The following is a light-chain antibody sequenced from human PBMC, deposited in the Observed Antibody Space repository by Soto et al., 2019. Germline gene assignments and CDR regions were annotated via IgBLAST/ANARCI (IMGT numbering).Light chain of an antibody. CDR2: KTS. J-gene: IGKJ1*01. Sequence: DILMTQSPSFLSASVGDIVTITCRASQSISTWVAWYQQKPGKAPKLLIYKTSSLESGVPSKFSGSGSGTEFTLTISSLQPDDCATYYCQQYNSYSRTFGQGTKVDIK. CDR1: QSISTW. V-gene: IGKV1-5*03. CDR3: QQYNSYSRT.